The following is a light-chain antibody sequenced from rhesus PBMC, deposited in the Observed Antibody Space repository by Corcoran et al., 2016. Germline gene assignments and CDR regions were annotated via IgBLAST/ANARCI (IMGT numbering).Light chain of an antibody. J-gene: IGKJ2*01. CDR2: GGS. CDR3: QHYYSPPYS. Sequence: DIQMTQSPSSLSASVGDRVTITCRASQAIFNDLAWYQQQPGQTPQLLIYGGSPLQHGIPSRFSGTGSGTDFTLAISSLQSEDLATYYCQHYYSPPYSFGQGTKVEI. CDR1: QAIFND. V-gene: IGKV1S8*01.